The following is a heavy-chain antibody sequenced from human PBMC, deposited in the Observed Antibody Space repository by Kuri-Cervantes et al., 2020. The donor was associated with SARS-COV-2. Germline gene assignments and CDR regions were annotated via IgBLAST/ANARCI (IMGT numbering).Heavy chain of an antibody. Sequence: GGSLRLSCSASGFTFSSYAMHWVRQAPGKGLEYVSAISSNGGSTYYADSVKGRFTISRDNSKNTLYLQMSSLRAEDTAVYYCAIIGTLYNFDAFDIWGQGTMVTVSS. D-gene: IGHD1-1*01. J-gene: IGHJ3*02. CDR3: AIIGTLYNFDAFDI. V-gene: IGHV3-64D*06. CDR1: GFTFSSYA. CDR2: ISSNGGST.